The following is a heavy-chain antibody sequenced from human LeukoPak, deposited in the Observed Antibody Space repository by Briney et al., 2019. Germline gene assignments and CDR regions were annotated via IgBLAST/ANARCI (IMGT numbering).Heavy chain of an antibody. D-gene: IGHD3-9*01. Sequence: SETLSLARAVAGASVNYYYWSWIRQPPGRGLELIVYTFDARSSLYTPSIKSRVTMSVYKSNNQFSLRLTSVTAADTAVYYCTRHDDITSLRNGFDAWGQGTMVTVAS. CDR1: GASVNYYY. V-gene: IGHV4-59*08. CDR3: TRHDDITSLRNGFDA. J-gene: IGHJ5*02. CDR2: TFDARSS.